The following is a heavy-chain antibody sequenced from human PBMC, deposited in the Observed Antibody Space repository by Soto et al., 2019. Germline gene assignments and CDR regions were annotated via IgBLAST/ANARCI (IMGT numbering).Heavy chain of an antibody. D-gene: IGHD1-1*01. J-gene: IGHJ3*02. CDR2: IYYSGST. CDR1: GGSISSGGYY. CDR3: AGTRSNDAFDI. V-gene: IGHV4-31*03. Sequence: PSETLSLTCTVSGGSISSGGYYWSWIRQHPGKGLEWIGYIYYSGSTYYNPSLKSRVTISVDTSKNQFSLKLSSVTAADTAVYYCAGTRSNDAFDIWGQGTMVTVSS.